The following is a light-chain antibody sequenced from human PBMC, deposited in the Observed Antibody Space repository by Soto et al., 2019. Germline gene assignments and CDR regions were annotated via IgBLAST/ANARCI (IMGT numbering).Light chain of an antibody. V-gene: IGKV3-11*01. CDR2: DAS. Sequence: EIVLTQSPATLSLSPGERATLSCRASQSVSSYLAWYQQKPGQAPRLLIYDASNRATGIPARFSGSGSGIDFTLPISSLEPEYFAVYYCQQRSNWPPWTFGQGTKVEIK. CDR1: QSVSSY. J-gene: IGKJ1*01. CDR3: QQRSNWPPWT.